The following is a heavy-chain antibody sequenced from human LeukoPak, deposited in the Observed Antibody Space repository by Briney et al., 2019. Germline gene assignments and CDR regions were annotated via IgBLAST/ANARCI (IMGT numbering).Heavy chain of an antibody. CDR2: IYYSGST. D-gene: IGHD1-26*01. CDR3: ARLGAMVDY. CDR1: GGSISSSSYY. Sequence: KPSETLSLTCSVSGGSISSSSYYWGWVRQPPGKGLEWIGAIYYSGSTYYNPSLKSRVTISVDTSKNQFSLKLSSGTAADTAVYYCARLGAMVDYWGQGTLVTVSS. V-gene: IGHV4-39*07. J-gene: IGHJ4*02.